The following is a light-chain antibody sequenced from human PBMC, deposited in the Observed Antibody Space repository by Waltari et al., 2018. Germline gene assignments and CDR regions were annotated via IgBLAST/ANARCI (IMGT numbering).Light chain of an antibody. J-gene: IGKJ1*01. CDR2: DAS. Sequence: DIEMTQSPSSLSASVGDRVIITCRASQSIGPYINWYQQKPGTAPKLLIYDASILQTGVPSKFSGSGSGTVCTPTISSLQPEDFATYYCQQNSNVPPTFGLGTKVEIK. V-gene: IGKV1-39*01. CDR1: QSIGPY. CDR3: QQNSNVPPT.